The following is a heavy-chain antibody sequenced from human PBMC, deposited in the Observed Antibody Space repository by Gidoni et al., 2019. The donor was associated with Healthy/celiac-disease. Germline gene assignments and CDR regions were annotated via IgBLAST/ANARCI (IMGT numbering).Heavy chain of an antibody. J-gene: IGHJ6*02. CDR3: ARESPRPGPEGAYYYGMDV. D-gene: IGHD7-27*01. Sequence: EVQLVESGGGLVQPGGSLRLSCAASGFTVSSNYMSWVRQAPGKGLEWVSVIYSGGSTYYADSVKGRFTISRHNSKNTLYLQMNSLRAEDTAVYYCARESPRPGPEGAYYYGMDVWGQGTTVTVSS. V-gene: IGHV3-53*04. CDR1: GFTVSSNY. CDR2: IYSGGST.